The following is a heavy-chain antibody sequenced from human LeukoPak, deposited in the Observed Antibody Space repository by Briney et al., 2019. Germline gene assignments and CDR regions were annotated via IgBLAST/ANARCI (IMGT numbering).Heavy chain of an antibody. D-gene: IGHD4-23*01. CDR1: GFTFSSYS. J-gene: IGHJ4*02. V-gene: IGHV3-48*01. Sequence: GGSLRLSCAASGFTFSSYSMNWVRQAPGKGLEWVSYISSSSSTIYYADSVKGRFTISRDSAKNSLYLQMNSLRAEDTAVYYCARDPSPPATTVINWGQGTLVTVSS. CDR2: ISSSSSTI. CDR3: ARDPSPPATTVIN.